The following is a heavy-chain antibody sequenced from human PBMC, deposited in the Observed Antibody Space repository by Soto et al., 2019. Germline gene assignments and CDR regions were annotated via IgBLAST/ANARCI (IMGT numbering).Heavy chain of an antibody. CDR2: IYYSGST. J-gene: IGHJ5*02. Sequence: SETLSLTCTVSGGSISSYYWSWIRQPPGKGLEWIGYIYYSGSTNYNPSLKSRVTISVDTSKNQFSLKLSSVTAADTAVYYCARVVRSITIFGVVIWFDPWGQGTLVTVS. V-gene: IGHV4-59*01. CDR3: ARVVRSITIFGVVIWFDP. CDR1: GGSISSYY. D-gene: IGHD3-3*01.